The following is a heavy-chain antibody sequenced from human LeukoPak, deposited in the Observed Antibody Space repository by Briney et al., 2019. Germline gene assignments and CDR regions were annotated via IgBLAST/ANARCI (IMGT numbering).Heavy chain of an antibody. CDR1: GGSISSNIYY. D-gene: IGHD5-24*01. CDR3: ARLYARREGYNYYFDY. J-gene: IGHJ4*02. V-gene: IGHV4-39*01. CDR2: IYYSGST. Sequence: SETLSLTCTVFGGSISSNIYYWGWIRQPPGKGLEWIGSIYYSGSTYYNPSLKSRVTISVDTSKNQFSLKVSSVTAADTAVYYCARLYARREGYNYYFDYWGQGIPVTVSS.